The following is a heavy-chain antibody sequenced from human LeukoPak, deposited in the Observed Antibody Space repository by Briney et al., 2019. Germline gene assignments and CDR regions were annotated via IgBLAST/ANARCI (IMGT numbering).Heavy chain of an antibody. CDR1: GFGFSSYE. D-gene: IGHD3-3*01. J-gene: IGHJ6*03. CDR3: ARDQQDFGVVMAGHYYYMDV. Sequence: PGGSLRLSCAASGFGFSSYEMNWVRQAPGKGLEWISYISASGALTHYADSVEGRFTISRDNAKNSLYLQMNSLRAEDTAVYYCARDQQDFGVVMAGHYYYMDVWGKGTTVTVSS. CDR2: ISASGALT. V-gene: IGHV3-48*03.